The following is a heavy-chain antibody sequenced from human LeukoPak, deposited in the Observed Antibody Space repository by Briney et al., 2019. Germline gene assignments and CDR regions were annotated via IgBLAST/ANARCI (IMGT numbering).Heavy chain of an antibody. Sequence: PSETLSLTCTVSGGSISPYYWTWIRQPPGKGLEWIGYIYYSGSTNYNPYLKSRVTISVDTSKNQFSLKLSSMTAADTAVYYCARLRGSSSWYYYHYYYMDVWGRGTTVTVSS. CDR2: IYYSGST. D-gene: IGHD6-13*01. CDR1: GGSISPYY. V-gene: IGHV4-59*08. CDR3: ARLRGSSSWYYYHYYYMDV. J-gene: IGHJ6*02.